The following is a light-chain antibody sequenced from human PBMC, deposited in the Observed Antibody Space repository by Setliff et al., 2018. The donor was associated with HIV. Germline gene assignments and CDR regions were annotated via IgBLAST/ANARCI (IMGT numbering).Light chain of an antibody. J-gene: IGKJ5*01. CDR1: QSVSSY. Sequence: EIVLTQSPATLSLSPGERATLSCRASQSVSSYLAWYQQKPGQAPRLLIYDASSRATGIPPRFSGSGSGTDFTLTISSLEPEDFAVYYCQQRFNWPRVTFGQGTRLEIK. CDR3: QQRFNWPRVT. V-gene: IGKV3-11*01. CDR2: DAS.